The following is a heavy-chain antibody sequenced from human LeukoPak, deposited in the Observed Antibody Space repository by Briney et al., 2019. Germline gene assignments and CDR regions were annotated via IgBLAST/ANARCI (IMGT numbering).Heavy chain of an antibody. CDR2: IYYSGST. CDR3: ARWTGSSGSVDY. CDR1: GGSISSYY. D-gene: IGHD6-19*01. Sequence: SETLSLTCTVSGGSISSYYWSWVRQPPGKGLEWIGYIYYSGSTNYNPSLKSRVTISVDTSKNQFSLKLSSVTTADTAVYYCARWTGSSGSVDYWGQGTLVTVSS. J-gene: IGHJ4*02. V-gene: IGHV4-59*01.